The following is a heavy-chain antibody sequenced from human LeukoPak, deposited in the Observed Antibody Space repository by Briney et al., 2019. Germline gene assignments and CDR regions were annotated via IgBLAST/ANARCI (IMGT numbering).Heavy chain of an antibody. V-gene: IGHV4-30-4*01. CDR2: IYYSGST. CDR1: GGSISSGDYY. D-gene: IGHD3-10*01. Sequence: SETLSLTCTVSGGSISSGDYYWSWIRQPPGKGLEWIGYIYYSGSTYYNPSLKSRVTISVDTSKNQFSLKLSSVTAADTAVYYCAATGSGSYYKNYWGQGTLVTVSS. J-gene: IGHJ4*02. CDR3: AATGSGSYYKNY.